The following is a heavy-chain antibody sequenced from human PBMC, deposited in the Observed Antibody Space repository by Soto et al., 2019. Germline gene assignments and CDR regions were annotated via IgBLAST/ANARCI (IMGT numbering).Heavy chain of an antibody. CDR3: AKEPKYSSGWYRSYAFDI. Sequence: QVQLVESGGGVVQPGRSLRLSCAASGFTFSSYGMHWVRQAPGKGLEWVAGISYDGSNKYYADSVKGRFTISRDNSKNTLYLQMNSLRAEDTAVYYCAKEPKYSSGWYRSYAFDIWGQGTMVTVSS. V-gene: IGHV3-30*18. CDR2: ISYDGSNK. D-gene: IGHD6-19*01. CDR1: GFTFSSYG. J-gene: IGHJ3*02.